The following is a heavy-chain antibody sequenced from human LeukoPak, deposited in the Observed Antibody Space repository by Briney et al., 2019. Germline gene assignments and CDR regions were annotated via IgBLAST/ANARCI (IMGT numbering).Heavy chain of an antibody. CDR1: GFTFSSCA. CDR2: ISGSGGST. J-gene: IGHJ6*03. D-gene: IGHD1-26*01. V-gene: IGHV3-23*01. Sequence: GGSLRLSCAASGFTFSSCAMRWVRQAPGKGLEWVSGISGSGGSTYYADAVKGRFTISRDNSKKTLYLQMNSLRAEDTAVYYCAKDSKIVGPTFRSYHYMDVWGKGTTVTVSS. CDR3: AKDSKIVGPTFRSYHYMDV.